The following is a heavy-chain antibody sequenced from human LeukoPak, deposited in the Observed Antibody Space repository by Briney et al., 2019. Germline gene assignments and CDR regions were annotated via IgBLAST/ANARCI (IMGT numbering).Heavy chain of an antibody. D-gene: IGHD3-3*01. CDR1: GYTFTSYS. V-gene: IGHV7-4-1*02. Sequence: GASVKVSCKASGYTFTSYSMNWVRQAPGQGLEWMGWINTNTWNPTYAQGFTGRFVFSLDTSVSTAYLQISSLKAEDTAVYYCARDRQPYDFWSGYFPLYYYHYGMDVWGQGTTVTVSS. CDR2: INTNTWNP. CDR3: ARDRQPYDFWSGYFPLYYYHYGMDV. J-gene: IGHJ6*02.